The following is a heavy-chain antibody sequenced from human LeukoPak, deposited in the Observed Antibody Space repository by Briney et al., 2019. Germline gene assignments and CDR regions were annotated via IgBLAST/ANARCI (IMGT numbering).Heavy chain of an antibody. D-gene: IGHD3-3*01. Sequence: GGPLRLSCAASGFMLSRYSMNWVRQAPGRGPEWISYITGAGDRMLYADSVKGRYTVSRDNAKNSLYLEMKSLRDEDTALYYCTRGFWSGYDDSFDLWGQGTKVTVSS. CDR1: GFMLSRYS. V-gene: IGHV3-48*02. CDR3: TRGFWSGYDDSFDL. J-gene: IGHJ3*01. CDR2: ITGAGDRM.